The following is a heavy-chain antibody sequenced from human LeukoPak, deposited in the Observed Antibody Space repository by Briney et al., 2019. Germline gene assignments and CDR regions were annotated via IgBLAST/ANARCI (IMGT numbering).Heavy chain of an antibody. CDR1: GFTFSSYS. J-gene: IGHJ1*01. CDR3: ARDRGGTYMYFQH. CDR2: ISSSSNYI. D-gene: IGHD1-26*01. Sequence: GGSLRLSCAASGFTFSSYSMNWVRQAPGKGLEWVSSISSSSNYIYYADSVKGRFTISRDNAKNSLYLQMNSLRAEDTAVYYCARDRGGTYMYFQHWGQGTLVTVSS. V-gene: IGHV3-21*01.